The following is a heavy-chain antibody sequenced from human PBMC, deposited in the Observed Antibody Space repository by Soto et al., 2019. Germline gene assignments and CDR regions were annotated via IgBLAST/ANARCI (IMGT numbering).Heavy chain of an antibody. Sequence: GGSLRLSCAGCGFAFSRFAMFWVRQAPGKGLEWVAATSYDGSNKYYADSVKGRFIISRDNSKNTLDLLLNTLRADDTAVYYCAGVYYGGNSVNNYRSQGAPVTVSS. CDR1: GFAFSRFA. D-gene: IGHD2-8*01. J-gene: IGHJ4*02. CDR2: TSYDGSNK. V-gene: IGHV3-30-3*01. CDR3: AGVYYGGNSVNNY.